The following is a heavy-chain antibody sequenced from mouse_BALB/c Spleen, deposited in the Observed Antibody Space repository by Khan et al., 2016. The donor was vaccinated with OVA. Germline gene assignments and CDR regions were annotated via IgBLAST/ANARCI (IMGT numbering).Heavy chain of an antibody. D-gene: IGHD1-1*01. CDR2: IFPGDDST. J-gene: IGHJ1*01. V-gene: IGHV1-85*01. CDR3: ARHYYGSTLYWYFDV. CDR1: GYTFTNYD. Sequence: VQLQESGAELVKPGASVKLSCKASGYTFTNYDINWVRQRPEQGLEWIGWIFPGDDSTKYNDKFKGKATLTTDKSSSTAYIQLSRLTSEDSAVYFCARHYYGSTLYWYFDVWGAGTTVTVSS.